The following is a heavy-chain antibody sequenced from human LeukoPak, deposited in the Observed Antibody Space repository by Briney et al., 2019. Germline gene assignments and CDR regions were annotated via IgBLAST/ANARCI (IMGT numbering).Heavy chain of an antibody. CDR2: INHSGST. CDR3: ARGLYSSSSTLIWFDP. Sequence: PSETLSLTCAAYGGSFSGYYWSWIRQPPGKGLEWIGEINHSGSTNYNPSLKSRVTISVDTSKNQFSLKLSSVTAADTAVYYCARGLYSSSSTLIWFDPWGQGTLVTVSS. V-gene: IGHV4-34*01. J-gene: IGHJ5*02. CDR1: GGSFSGYY. D-gene: IGHD6-6*01.